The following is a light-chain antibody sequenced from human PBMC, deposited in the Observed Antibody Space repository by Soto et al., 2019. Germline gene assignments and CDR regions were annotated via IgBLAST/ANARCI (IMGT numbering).Light chain of an antibody. J-gene: IGKJ1*01. CDR3: QQYNDYSAWT. Sequence: AIQMTESPSSLSASVGDRVTITCRASQGIRDELGWYQQRAGKAPNLLISAASRLQSRVPSRFSGRGSGTEFTLTISSLRPDYFATYYCQQYNDYSAWTFGQGTMVDI. CDR2: AAS. V-gene: IGKV1-6*01. CDR1: QGIRDE.